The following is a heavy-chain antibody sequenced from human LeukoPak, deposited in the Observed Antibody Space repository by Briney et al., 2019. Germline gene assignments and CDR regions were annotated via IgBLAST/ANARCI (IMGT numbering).Heavy chain of an antibody. J-gene: IGHJ6*02. V-gene: IGHV3-21*01. Sequence: GGSLRLSCAASGFTFSSYRMNWVRQAPGKGLEWVSSISSSSTYIYYADSVKGRFTISRDNAKNSLYLQMNSLRAEDTAVYYCARDFTVTTSFYYYGMDVWGQGTTVTVSS. D-gene: IGHD4-17*01. CDR2: ISSSSTYI. CDR1: GFTFSSYR. CDR3: ARDFTVTTSFYYYGMDV.